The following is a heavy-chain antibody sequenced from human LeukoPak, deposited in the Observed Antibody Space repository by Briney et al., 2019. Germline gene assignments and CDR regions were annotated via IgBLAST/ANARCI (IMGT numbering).Heavy chain of an antibody. CDR3: ARSEGEQNYYYYGMDV. V-gene: IGHV3-64D*06. CDR1: GFTFSSYA. CDR2: ISSNGGST. Sequence: GGSLRLSCSASGFTFSSYAMHWVRQAPGKGLEYVSAISSNGGSTYYADSVKGRFTISRDNSKNTLYLQMSSLRAEDTAVYYCARSEGEQNYYYYGMDVWGQGTTVTVSS. D-gene: IGHD3-16*01. J-gene: IGHJ6*02.